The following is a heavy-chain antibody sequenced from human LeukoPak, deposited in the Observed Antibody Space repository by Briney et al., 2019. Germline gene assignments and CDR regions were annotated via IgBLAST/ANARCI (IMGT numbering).Heavy chain of an antibody. V-gene: IGHV3-7*01. CDR2: IKQDGSDK. J-gene: IGHJ2*01. CDR3: ARGVNWWYFDL. D-gene: IGHD1-1*01. Sequence: GGSLRLSCAASGFTFSSYWMIWVRQAPGKGREWVANIKQDGSDKYYVDSVKGRFTISRDNAKNSLYLQMNSLRAEDTAVYYCARGVNWWYFDLWGRGTLVVVSS. CDR1: GFTFSSYW.